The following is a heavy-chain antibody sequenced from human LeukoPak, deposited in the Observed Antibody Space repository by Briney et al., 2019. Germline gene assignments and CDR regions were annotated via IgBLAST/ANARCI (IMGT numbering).Heavy chain of an antibody. D-gene: IGHD2-15*01. CDR2: IKQDGSEK. Sequence: AGGSLRLSCAASGFIFSNYWMSWVRQVPEKGLEWVANIKQDGSEKYYVDSVKGRFTISRDNAKNSLYLQMNSLRAEDTAVYCCARDHYCSGGSCSGGFDYWGQGTLVTVSS. CDR1: GFIFSNYW. V-gene: IGHV3-7*01. CDR3: ARDHYCSGGSCSGGFDY. J-gene: IGHJ4*02.